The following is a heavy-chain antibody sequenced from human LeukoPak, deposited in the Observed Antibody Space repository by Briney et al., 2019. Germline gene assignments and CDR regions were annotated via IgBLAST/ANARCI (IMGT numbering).Heavy chain of an antibody. V-gene: IGHV4-34*01. CDR3: ARGVCSGGSCYSEWNY. D-gene: IGHD2-15*01. J-gene: IGHJ4*02. Sequence: SETLSLTCAVYGGSFSGYYWSWIRQPPGKGLEWIGEINYSGSTNYNPSLKSRVTISVDTSKNQFSLKLSSVTAADTAVHYCARGVCSGGSCYSEWNYWGQGTLVTVSS. CDR2: INYSGST. CDR1: GGSFSGYY.